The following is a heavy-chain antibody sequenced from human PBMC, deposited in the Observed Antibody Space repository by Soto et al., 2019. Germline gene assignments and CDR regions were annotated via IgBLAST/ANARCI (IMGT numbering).Heavy chain of an antibody. Sequence: SLRLSCTASGFTFGDYAMSWVRQAPGKGLEWVGFIRSKAYGGTTEYAASVKGRFTISRDDSKSIAYLQMNSLKTEDTAVYYCTREMDPFISNYYYGMDVWGQGTTVTVSS. CDR1: GFTFGDYA. CDR3: TREMDPFISNYYYGMDV. D-gene: IGHD3-3*02. V-gene: IGHV3-49*04. J-gene: IGHJ6*02. CDR2: IRSKAYGGTT.